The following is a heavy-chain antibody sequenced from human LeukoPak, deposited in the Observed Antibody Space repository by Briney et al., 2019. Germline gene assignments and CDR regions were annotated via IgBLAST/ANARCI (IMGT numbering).Heavy chain of an antibody. CDR3: ARFRDYKEAFDM. Sequence: SETLSLTCTVSGGSISNYYWSWIRQPAGKGLEWIGRIYISGSTSGSTDYNPSLKSRVTMSVDTSRNQFSLKVNSVTAADTAVYYCARFRDYKEAFDMRGQGTMVTVSS. V-gene: IGHV4-4*07. J-gene: IGHJ3*02. D-gene: IGHD3-10*01. CDR2: IYISGSTSGST. CDR1: GGSISNYY.